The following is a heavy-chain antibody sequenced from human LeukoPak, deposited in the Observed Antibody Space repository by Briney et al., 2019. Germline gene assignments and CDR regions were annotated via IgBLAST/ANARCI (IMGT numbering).Heavy chain of an antibody. D-gene: IGHD4-23*01. CDR1: GFTFSNYE. V-gene: IGHV3-48*03. CDR3: ARDYGGSSPFDY. CDR2: ISSSGSDI. Sequence: GGSLRLSCAASGFTFSNYEMHWVRQAPGKGLEWVSYISSSGSDIYYADSVKGRFTISRDNDKNSLYLHMNSLRAEDTAVYYCARDYGGSSPFDYWGQGTLVTVSS. J-gene: IGHJ4*02.